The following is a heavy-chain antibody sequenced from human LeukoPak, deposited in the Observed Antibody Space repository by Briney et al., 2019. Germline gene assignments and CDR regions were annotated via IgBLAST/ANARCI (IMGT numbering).Heavy chain of an antibody. Sequence: SVTVSCKASGGTFSSYAISWVRQAPGQGLEWMGGIIPIFGTANYAQKFQGRVTITTDESTSTAYMELSSLRSEDTAVYYCARGDGERYYYYMDVWGKGTTVTVSS. V-gene: IGHV1-69*05. D-gene: IGHD3-16*01. CDR1: GGTFSSYA. J-gene: IGHJ6*03. CDR3: ARGDGERYYYYMDV. CDR2: IIPIFGTA.